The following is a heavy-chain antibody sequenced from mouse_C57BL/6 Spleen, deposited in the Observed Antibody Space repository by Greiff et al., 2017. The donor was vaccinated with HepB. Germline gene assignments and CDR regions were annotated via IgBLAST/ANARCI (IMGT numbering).Heavy chain of an antibody. CDR3: ARGDYGSSYGYFDY. D-gene: IGHD1-1*01. J-gene: IGHJ2*01. CDR1: GYTFTDYY. Sequence: VQLQQSGPELVKPGASVKISCKASGYTFTDYYMNWVKQSHGKSLEWIGDINPNNGGTSYNQKFKGKATLTVDKSSSTAYMELRSLTSEDSAVYYCARGDYGSSYGYFDYWGQGTTLTVSS. CDR2: INPNNGGT. V-gene: IGHV1-26*01.